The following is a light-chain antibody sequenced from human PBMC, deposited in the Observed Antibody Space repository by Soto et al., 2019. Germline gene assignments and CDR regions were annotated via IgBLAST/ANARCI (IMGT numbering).Light chain of an antibody. J-gene: IGKJ4*01. CDR1: QTLYNN. Sequence: EIVRTQSPATLSVSPGERATLSCRASQTLYNNLAWYQQKLGQAPRLLIYGASARATDIPARFSGSGSGTEFTLTLSGLQSEDFAIYYCQQYSDWPLTFGGGTKVEIK. CDR2: GAS. CDR3: QQYSDWPLT. V-gene: IGKV3-15*01.